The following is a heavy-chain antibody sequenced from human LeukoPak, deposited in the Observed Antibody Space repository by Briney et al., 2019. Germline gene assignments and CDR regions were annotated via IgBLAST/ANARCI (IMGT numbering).Heavy chain of an antibody. CDR3: ARGMVYPDNWFDP. D-gene: IGHD2-8*01. CDR1: GYTFTSYY. J-gene: IGHJ5*02. V-gene: IGHV1-18*04. CDR2: ISAYNGNT. Sequence: ASVKVSCKASGYTFTSYYMHWVRQAPGQGLEWMGWISAYNGNTNYAQKLQGRVTMTTDTSTSTAYMELRSLRSDDTAVYYCARGMVYPDNWFDPWGQGTLVTASS.